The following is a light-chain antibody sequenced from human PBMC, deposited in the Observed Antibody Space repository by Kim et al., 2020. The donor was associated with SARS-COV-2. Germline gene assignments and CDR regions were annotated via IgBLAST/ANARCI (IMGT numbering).Light chain of an antibody. Sequence: GQSIPISCTGTSSDVGGYNYVSWYQQHPGKAPKLMIYDVSNRPSGVSNRFSGSKSGNTASLTISGLQADDEADYYCSSYTSSSTLVFGTGTKVTVL. CDR3: SSYTSSSTLV. CDR2: DVS. CDR1: SSDVGGYNY. J-gene: IGLJ1*01. V-gene: IGLV2-14*03.